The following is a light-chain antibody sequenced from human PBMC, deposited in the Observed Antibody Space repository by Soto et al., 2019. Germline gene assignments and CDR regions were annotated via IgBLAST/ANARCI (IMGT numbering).Light chain of an antibody. CDR1: QCFFYSSRNKNF. J-gene: IGKJ4*01. V-gene: IGKV4-1*01. CDR2: WAS. CDR3: QQYYSPPT. Sequence: DVLMTKSPASMAVSLGERATIHCKSSQCFFYSSRNKNFLAWYQQKPGQPPKLLIYWASLRESGVPDRFSGSGSGTDFTLTIISLQAGDVAVYYWQQYYSPPTFGGGTKVDI.